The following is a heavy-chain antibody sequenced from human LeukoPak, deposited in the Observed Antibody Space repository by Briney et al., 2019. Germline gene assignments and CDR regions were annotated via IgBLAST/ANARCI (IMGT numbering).Heavy chain of an antibody. J-gene: IGHJ4*02. CDR2: VSSGGGST. V-gene: IGHV3-23*01. Sequence: PGGSLRLSCAASGFNLSNYAMSWVRQAPGKGLEWVSAVSSGGGSTYYADSGKGRFTISRDNSKNTLYLQMNSLRVGDTAVYYCAKESGSYFLDFDSWGQGTLVTVSS. CDR1: GFNLSNYA. D-gene: IGHD1-26*01. CDR3: AKESGSYFLDFDS.